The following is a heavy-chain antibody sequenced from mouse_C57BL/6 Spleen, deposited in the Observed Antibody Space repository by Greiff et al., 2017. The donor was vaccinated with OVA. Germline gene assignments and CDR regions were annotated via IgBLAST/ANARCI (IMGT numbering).Heavy chain of an antibody. Sequence: EVQVVESGGGLVKPGGSLKLSCAASGFTFSDYGMHWVRQAPEKGLEWVAYISSGSSTIYYADTVKDRFTISRDNAKNTLFLQMTSLRSEDTAMYYCARESYRDAMDYWGQGTSVTVSS. CDR3: ARESYRDAMDY. CDR2: ISSGSSTI. J-gene: IGHJ4*01. V-gene: IGHV5-17*01. CDR1: GFTFSDYG. D-gene: IGHD2-12*01.